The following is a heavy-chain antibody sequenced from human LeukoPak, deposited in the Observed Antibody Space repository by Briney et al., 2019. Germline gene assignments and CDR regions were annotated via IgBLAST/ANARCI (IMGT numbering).Heavy chain of an antibody. CDR2: ITYDGSNK. CDR1: GFTFRNNV. V-gene: IGHV3-30-3*01. Sequence: PGGSRKPPWPPPGFTFRNNVMNWVRQAPGKGREWGSFITYDGSNKFYADSVKGRFTISRDNSKSTLYLQMNSLRAEDTAVYYCATYYYGSGNYYTFHYWGQGTLVTVSS. D-gene: IGHD3-10*01. CDR3: ATYYYGSGNYYTFHY. J-gene: IGHJ4*02.